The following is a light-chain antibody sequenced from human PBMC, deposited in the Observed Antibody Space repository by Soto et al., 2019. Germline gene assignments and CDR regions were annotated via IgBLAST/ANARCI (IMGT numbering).Light chain of an antibody. J-gene: IGKJ1*01. Sequence: EIVLTQSPGTLSLSPGERATLYCRASQSISANYLAWYQQKPGQAPRLLIYGVSIRATGIPDRFAGSGSGPDFTLTISRLEPEDFAVYYCHQYGVSPKTFGQGTTVELK. V-gene: IGKV3-20*01. CDR2: GVS. CDR3: HQYGVSPKT. CDR1: QSISANY.